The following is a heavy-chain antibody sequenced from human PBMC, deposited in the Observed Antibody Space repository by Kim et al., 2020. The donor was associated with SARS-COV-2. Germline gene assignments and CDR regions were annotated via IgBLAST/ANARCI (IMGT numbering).Heavy chain of an antibody. J-gene: IGHJ6*01. CDR2: IYHSGRS. CDR1: GYSISSGYY. V-gene: IGHV4-38-2*02. CDR3: ARKNFGDYDIFTGKLYY. Sequence: SETLSLTCTVSGYSISSGYYWGWIRQPPGKGLEWIGSIYHSGRSYYNPSLKSRFTISVDTSKNKFFLKLNSVTAADTAGYYCARKNFGDYDIFTGKLYY. D-gene: IGHD3-9*01.